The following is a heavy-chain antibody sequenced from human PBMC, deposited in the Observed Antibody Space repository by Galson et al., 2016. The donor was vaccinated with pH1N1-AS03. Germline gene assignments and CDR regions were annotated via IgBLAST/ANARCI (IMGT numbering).Heavy chain of an antibody. V-gene: IGHV3-23*01. J-gene: IGHJ4*02. Sequence: SLRLSCAVSGFTLSNYAMTWVRQAPGKGLEWVSVIGGSGDYTDYADSVKGRFTISRDNSKDTLYLQMNSLRAEDSAVYFCARKYSGFDYWGQGTLITVSS. CDR2: IGGSGDYT. CDR3: ARKYSGFDY. CDR1: GFTLSNYA. D-gene: IGHD5-12*01.